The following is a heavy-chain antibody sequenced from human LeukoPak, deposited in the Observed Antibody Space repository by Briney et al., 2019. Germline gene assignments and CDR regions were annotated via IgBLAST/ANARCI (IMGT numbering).Heavy chain of an antibody. CDR2: ISPYNGNT. D-gene: IGHD6-13*01. Sequence: ASVKVSCKASGYTFSNYGISWVRQAPGQGLEWMGWISPYNGNTNYAQKLQGRVTMTTDTSTNTAYMDLRSLRSDDTAVYYCAREAAAGKDYWGQGTLVTVSS. CDR1: GYTFSNYG. J-gene: IGHJ4*02. V-gene: IGHV1-18*01. CDR3: AREAAAGKDY.